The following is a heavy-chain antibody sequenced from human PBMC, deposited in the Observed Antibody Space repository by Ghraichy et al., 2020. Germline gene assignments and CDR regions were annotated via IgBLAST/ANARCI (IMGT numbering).Heavy chain of an antibody. CDR2: LYYNGNT. V-gene: IGHV4-39*01. CDR1: GGSISDDSFY. CDR3: ARPNSQAFDV. J-gene: IGHJ3*01. D-gene: IGHD4-23*01. Sequence: SETLSLTCTVSGGSISDDSFYWAWIRQPPGKGLEWIGSLYYNGNTFHNPSLKSRVTISAATSKNLLTLKLISVTAADTAVYYCARPNSQAFDVWGHGTVVTVSS.